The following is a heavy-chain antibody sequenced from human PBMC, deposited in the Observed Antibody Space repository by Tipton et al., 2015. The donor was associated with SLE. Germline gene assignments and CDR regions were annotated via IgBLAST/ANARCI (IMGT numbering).Heavy chain of an antibody. CDR2: IYYSGST. Sequence: TLSLTCTVSGGSISSGSYYWGWIRQPPGKGLEWIGSIYYSGSTNYNPPLKSRVTISVDTSKNQFSLKLSSVTAADTAVYYCARDLEAFDIWGQGTMVTVSS. J-gene: IGHJ3*02. CDR1: GGSISSGSYY. V-gene: IGHV4-39*07. D-gene: IGHD1-1*01. CDR3: ARDLEAFDI.